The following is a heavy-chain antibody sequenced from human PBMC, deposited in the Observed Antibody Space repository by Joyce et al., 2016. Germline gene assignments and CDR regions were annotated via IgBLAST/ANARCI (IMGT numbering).Heavy chain of an antibody. CDR3: ALMVRGVIIV. CDR2: ITPVFGTT. V-gene: IGHV1-69*12. CDR1: GGTFSTYS. J-gene: IGHJ3*01. D-gene: IGHD3-10*01. Sequence: QVRLEQSGAEVKEPGSSVRVSCKASGGTFSTYSTNWVRQAPGQGLEWRGGITPVFGTTNHAQSFQDRVTITADESANTAYMHLSSLTSDDTAIYFCALMVRGVIIVWGQGTMVTVSS.